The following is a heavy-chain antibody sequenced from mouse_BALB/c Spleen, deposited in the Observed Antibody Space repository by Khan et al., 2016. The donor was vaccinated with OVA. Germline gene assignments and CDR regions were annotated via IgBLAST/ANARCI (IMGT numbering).Heavy chain of an antibody. CDR1: GYSFTGYF. Sequence: VQLQQSGPELVKPGTSVKISCKASGYSFTGYFMNWVMQSHGKSLEWIGRINPHIGATFYNQKFKGKATLTVDESSSTAHMELRSLASEDSAVYYCARKNGSDFDYWGQGTTLTVSS. D-gene: IGHD1-1*01. V-gene: IGHV1-20*02. CDR3: ARKNGSDFDY. CDR2: INPHIGAT. J-gene: IGHJ2*01.